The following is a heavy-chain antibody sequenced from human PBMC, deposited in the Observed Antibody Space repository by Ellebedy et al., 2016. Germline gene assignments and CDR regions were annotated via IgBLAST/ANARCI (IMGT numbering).Heavy chain of an antibody. CDR3: TTHNDYVWGSYRYTLRP. D-gene: IGHD3-16*02. J-gene: IGHJ5*02. CDR1: GFTFSNAW. Sequence: GESLKISCAASGFTFSNAWRSWVRQAPGKGLGLVGRIKSKTDGGTTDYAAPVKGKFTISRDDSKNTLYLQMNSLKTEDTAVYYCTTHNDYVWGSYRYTLRPWGQGTLVTVSS. V-gene: IGHV3-15*01. CDR2: IKSKTDGGTT.